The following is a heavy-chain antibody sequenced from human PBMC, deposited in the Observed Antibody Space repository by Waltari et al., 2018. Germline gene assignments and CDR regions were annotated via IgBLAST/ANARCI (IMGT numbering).Heavy chain of an antibody. CDR2: IIPLVGTT. CDR3: ARSYYYDRRANYPSLGAFDS. CDR1: GDTFRRYA. V-gene: IGHV1-69*12. J-gene: IGHJ4*02. D-gene: IGHD3-22*01. Sequence: QVQLVQSRAEVKKPGSSVKVSCKASGDTFRRYAISWVRQAPGQGLEWMGGIIPLVGTTNYAQKFPGRVTMTADEPTSTAYVELSSLKSEDTAVYFCARSYYYDRRANYPSLGAFDSWGQGTLVTVSS.